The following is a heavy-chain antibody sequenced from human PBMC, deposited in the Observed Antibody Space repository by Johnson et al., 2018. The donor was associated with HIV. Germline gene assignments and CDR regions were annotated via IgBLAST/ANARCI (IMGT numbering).Heavy chain of an antibody. CDR2: ISYDGSNE. V-gene: IGHV3-30-3*01. CDR3: ARAQLLADDAFNN. CDR1: GFTFSSYA. J-gene: IGHJ3*02. D-gene: IGHD6-6*01. Sequence: QMLLVESRGGVVQPGRSLRLSCAASGFTFSSYAMHWVRQAPGKGLEWVAIISYDGSNEYYADSVKGRFTISRDNSKNTLYLQMNSLRAEDTAVYYCARAQLLADDAFNNWGQGKMVTVSS.